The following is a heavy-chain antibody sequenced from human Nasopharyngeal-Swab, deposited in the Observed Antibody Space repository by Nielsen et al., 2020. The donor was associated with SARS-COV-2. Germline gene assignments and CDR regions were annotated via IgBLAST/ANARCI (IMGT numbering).Heavy chain of an antibody. CDR2: INPASGAT. V-gene: IGHV1-2*06. D-gene: IGHD6-19*01. J-gene: IGHJ4*02. CDR1: GGTFSSYA. Sequence: ASVKVSCKASGGTFSSYAISWVRQAPGQGLEWMGRINPASGATNYAYKFEGRVTMTRDTSISTAYMELSRLTSDDTAVYYCAREDGLYSSGWYWGFDFWGQGTLVSVSS. CDR3: AREDGLYSSGWYWGFDF.